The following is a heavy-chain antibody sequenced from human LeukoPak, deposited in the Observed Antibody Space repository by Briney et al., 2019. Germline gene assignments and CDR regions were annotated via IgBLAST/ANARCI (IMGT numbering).Heavy chain of an antibody. J-gene: IGHJ2*01. CDR3: ARYLAAGYFDL. D-gene: IGHD6-25*01. CDR2: IYHTGST. Sequence: SETLSLTCTVSGGSIVSYHWSWIRQPPGKGLEWIGYIYHTGSTNYNPSLKSRVTISVDTSENQFSLKLNSVTAADTAVYYCARYLAAGYFDLWGRGTLVTVSS. V-gene: IGHV4-59*08. CDR1: GGSIVSYH.